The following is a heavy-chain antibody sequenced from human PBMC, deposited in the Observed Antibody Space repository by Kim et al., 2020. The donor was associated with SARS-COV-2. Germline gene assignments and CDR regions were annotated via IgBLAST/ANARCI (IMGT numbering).Heavy chain of an antibody. Sequence: ASVKVSCKASGYTFSSYGISWVRQAPGQGLEWMGWISVNNGNTNYAQKLRGRVTMTTDTSTSTAYVELRSLRSDDTAVYYCARGVGEYCSSTSCHPYYFDRWGQGTLVTVSS. D-gene: IGHD2-2*01. CDR2: ISVNNGNT. CDR3: ARGVGEYCSSTSCHPYYFDR. V-gene: IGHV1-18*01. CDR1: GYTFSSYG. J-gene: IGHJ4*02.